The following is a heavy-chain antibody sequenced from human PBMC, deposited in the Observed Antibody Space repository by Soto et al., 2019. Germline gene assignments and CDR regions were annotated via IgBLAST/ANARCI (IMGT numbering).Heavy chain of an antibody. V-gene: IGHV3-11*01. J-gene: IGHJ3*02. D-gene: IGHD3-10*01. CDR1: GFTFSDYY. CDR3: ARDSVQNSDAFDI. Sequence: GGSLRLSCAASGFTFSDYYMSWIRQAPGKGLEWVSYISSSGSTIYYADSVKGRFTISRDNAKNSLYLQMNSLRAEDTAVYYCARDSVQNSDAFDIWGQGTMVTVSS. CDR2: ISSSGSTI.